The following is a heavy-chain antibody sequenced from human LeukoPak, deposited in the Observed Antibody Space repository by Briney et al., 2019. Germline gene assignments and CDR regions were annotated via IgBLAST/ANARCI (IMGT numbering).Heavy chain of an antibody. Sequence: TGGSLRLSYAASGFTFSDSYMTWVRQAPGKGVEWVAYISGSGHDINYSDSVKGRFTISRDNAKNSLYLQMSSLRVEDTAVYYCTRDPRHFDSCGQGTLVTVSS. CDR1: GFTFSDSY. D-gene: IGHD6-6*01. CDR3: TRDPRHFDS. J-gene: IGHJ5*01. CDR2: ISGSGHDI. V-gene: IGHV3-11*04.